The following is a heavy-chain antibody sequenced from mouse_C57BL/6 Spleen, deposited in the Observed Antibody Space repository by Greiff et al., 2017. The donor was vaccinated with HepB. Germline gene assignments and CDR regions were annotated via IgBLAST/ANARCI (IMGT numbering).Heavy chain of an antibody. CDR1: GYSFTGYY. J-gene: IGHJ4*01. Sequence: EVMLVESGPELVKPGASVKITCKASGYSFTGYYMNWVKQSPEKSLEWIGEINPSTGGTTYNQKFKAKATLTVDKSSNTANMQLKSLTSEDSAVYYCARRGGINYAMDYWGQGTTVTVSS. D-gene: IGHD1-1*01. V-gene: IGHV1-42*01. CDR3: ARRGGINYAMDY. CDR2: INPSTGGT.